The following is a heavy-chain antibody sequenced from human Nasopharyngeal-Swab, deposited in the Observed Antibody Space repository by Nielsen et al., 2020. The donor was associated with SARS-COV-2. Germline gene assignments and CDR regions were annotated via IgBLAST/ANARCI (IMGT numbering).Heavy chain of an antibody. CDR3: ARGGYNSPLNFDY. V-gene: IGHV4-30-4*01. CDR1: GGSISSGDSY. D-gene: IGHD5-24*01. CDR2: IYYSGIT. Sequence: SETLSLTCTVSGGSISSGDSYWSWIRRPPEKGLEWIGYIYYSGITYYNPSLRSRVSMSVDTSKNQFSLMLSSVTAADTAVYYCARGGYNSPLNFDYWGQGTLVAVSS. J-gene: IGHJ4*02.